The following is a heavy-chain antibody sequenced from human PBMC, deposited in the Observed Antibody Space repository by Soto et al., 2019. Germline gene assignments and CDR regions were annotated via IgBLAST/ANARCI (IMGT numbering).Heavy chain of an antibody. CDR2: IYYSGST. Sequence: SETLSLTCTVSGGSINSYYWSWIRQPPGKGLEWIGYIYYSGSTNYNPSLKSRVTISVDTSKNQFSLKLSSVTAADTAVDDWARVTITFGGGIVPDAFDIWGQGTMVTVSS. CDR1: GGSINSYY. J-gene: IGHJ3*02. CDR3: ARVTITFGGGIVPDAFDI. V-gene: IGHV4-59*01. D-gene: IGHD3-16*02.